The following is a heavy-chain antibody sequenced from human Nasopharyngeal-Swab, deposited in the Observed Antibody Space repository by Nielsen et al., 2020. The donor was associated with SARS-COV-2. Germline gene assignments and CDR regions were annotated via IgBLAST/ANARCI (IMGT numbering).Heavy chain of an antibody. CDR2: ISGYNGNR. CDR1: GYTFSNYG. Sequence: SVKVSCQASGYTFSNYGIIWVRQAPGQGLAWMGWISGYNGNRHSAETFQGRVTMTIDRSTNTAYMELRSLTSDDTAVYYCARNVLCSGTNCWDYYFDYWGQGTLVTVSS. D-gene: IGHD2-15*01. V-gene: IGHV1-18*01. CDR3: ARNVLCSGTNCWDYYFDY. J-gene: IGHJ4*02.